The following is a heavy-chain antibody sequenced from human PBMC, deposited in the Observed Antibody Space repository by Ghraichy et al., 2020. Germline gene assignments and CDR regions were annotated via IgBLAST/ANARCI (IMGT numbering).Heavy chain of an antibody. CDR1: GGAISSYY. Sequence: SETLSLTCTVSGGAISSYYWSWIRQPPGKGLEWIGYIYTSGSTNYNPSLKSRVTISVDTSKNQFSLKLSSVTAADTAVYYCARHDESSGSDYWGQGTLVTVSS. CDR3: ARHDESSGSDY. V-gene: IGHV4-4*09. CDR2: IYTSGST. D-gene: IGHD6-19*01. J-gene: IGHJ4*02.